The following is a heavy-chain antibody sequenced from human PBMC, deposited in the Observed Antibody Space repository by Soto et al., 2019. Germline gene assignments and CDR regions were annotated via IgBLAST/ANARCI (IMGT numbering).Heavy chain of an antibody. V-gene: IGHV3-7*03. CDR3: ARGNWRLHYYYYYGMDV. D-gene: IGHD1-20*01. CDR1: GFTFSSYW. Sequence: GGSLRLSCAASGFTFSSYWMSWVRQAPGKGLEWVANIKQDGSEKYYVDSVKGRFTISRDNAKNSLYLQMNSLRAEDTAVYYCARGNWRLHYYYYYGMDVWGQGTTVTVSS. J-gene: IGHJ6*02. CDR2: IKQDGSEK.